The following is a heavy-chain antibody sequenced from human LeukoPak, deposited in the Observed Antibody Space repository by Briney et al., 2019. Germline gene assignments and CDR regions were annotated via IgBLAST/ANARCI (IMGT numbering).Heavy chain of an antibody. CDR3: TRYNNDHFDY. Sequence: GGSLRLSCAGSGFTFGGYGMHWFRQTPGKGLEWVAVTPYAGSRAFYADSVKGRSTISRDNSKNTMSVQMEALRAEDTAVYYCTRYNNDHFDYWGQGTLVTVSS. D-gene: IGHD1-14*01. J-gene: IGHJ4*02. V-gene: IGHV3-33*01. CDR2: TPYAGSRA. CDR1: GFTFGGYG.